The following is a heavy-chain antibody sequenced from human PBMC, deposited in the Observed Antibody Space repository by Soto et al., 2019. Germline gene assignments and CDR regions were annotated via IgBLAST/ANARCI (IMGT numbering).Heavy chain of an antibody. J-gene: IGHJ6*02. CDR3: ARESDLLCGGNPRWWYSYGMDV. D-gene: IGHD2-15*01. CDR1: GYTFTSYA. CDR2: INAGNGNT. V-gene: IGHV1-3*01. Sequence: QVQLVQSGAEVKKPGASVKVSCKASGYTFTSYAMHWVRQAPGQRLEWMGWINAGNGNTKYSQKFQGRVTITRDTSASKASTELSSLRSEDTAVYYCARESDLLCGGNPRWWYSYGMDVWGQGTTVTVSS.